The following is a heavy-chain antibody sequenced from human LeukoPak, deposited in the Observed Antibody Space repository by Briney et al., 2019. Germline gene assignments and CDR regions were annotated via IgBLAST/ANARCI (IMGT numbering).Heavy chain of an antibody. CDR2: INSDWSDT. D-gene: IGHD6-19*01. CDR1: GFTFSSYW. CDR3: ARVVAVAGTKYHMRYFDY. V-gene: IGHV3-74*01. J-gene: IGHJ4*02. Sequence: GGSLRLSCAASGFTFSSYWMHWVRQAPGKGLVWVSRINSDWSDTSYADSVKGRFTISRDNAKNTLYLQMNSLRAEDTAVYYCARVVAVAGTKYHMRYFDYWGQGILVTVSS.